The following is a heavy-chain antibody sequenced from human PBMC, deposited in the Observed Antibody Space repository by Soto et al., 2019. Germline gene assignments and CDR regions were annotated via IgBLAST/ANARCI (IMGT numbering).Heavy chain of an antibody. CDR3: ARQGGSSGIWYFVS. V-gene: IGHV3-30*04. CDR1: GFTFSGYA. Sequence: QVQLVDSGGGVVQPGRSLRLSCAASGFTFSGYAMHWVRQAPGKGLEWVAATSYDENYKYYADSVKGRFTISRDNSKNTLFLQMNSLRSEDSAVYYCARQGGSSGIWYFVSWGQGSLVTVSS. D-gene: IGHD6-6*01. CDR2: TSYDENYK. J-gene: IGHJ4*02.